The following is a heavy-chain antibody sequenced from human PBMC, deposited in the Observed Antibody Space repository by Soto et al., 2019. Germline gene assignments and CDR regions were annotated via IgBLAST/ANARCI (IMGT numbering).Heavy chain of an antibody. J-gene: IGHJ4*02. Sequence: SETLSLTCTVSSGSISSYYWSWIRQPPGKGLEWIGYMSHSGSTNYNPSLKSRVTISVDTSKNQFSLKLSSVTAANTAVYYCARSNAYNDVWSGYFDYWGQGTLVTVSS. CDR2: MSHSGST. D-gene: IGHD3-3*01. CDR1: SGSISSYY. CDR3: ARSNAYNDVWSGYFDY. V-gene: IGHV4-59*01.